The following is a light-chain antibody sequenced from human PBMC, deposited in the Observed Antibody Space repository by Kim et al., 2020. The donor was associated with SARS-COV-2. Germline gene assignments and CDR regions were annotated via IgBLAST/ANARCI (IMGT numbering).Light chain of an antibody. CDR1: QSVSSK. V-gene: IGKV3-15*01. J-gene: IGKJ5*01. CDR3: QQYSDGPPIT. Sequence: EVVMTQSPATLSVSPGERAALSCRASQSVSSKLAWYQQKPGQAPRLLIYDASTRASGIPARFIGSGSGTEFTLTIFRLQSEDFALYYCQQYSDGPPITFGQGKRLEIK. CDR2: DAS.